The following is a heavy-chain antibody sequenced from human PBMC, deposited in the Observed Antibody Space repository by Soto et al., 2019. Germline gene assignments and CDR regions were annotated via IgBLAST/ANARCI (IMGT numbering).Heavy chain of an antibody. CDR3: ARGGDYLPDYYYMDV. CDR2: IGTAGDT. J-gene: IGHJ6*03. Sequence: GGSLRLSCAASGFTFSSYDMHWVRQATGKGLEWVSAIGTAGDTYYPGSVKGRFTISRENAKNSLYLQMNSLRAGDTAVYYCARGGDYLPDYYYMDVWGKGTTVTVSS. D-gene: IGHD4-17*01. V-gene: IGHV3-13*01. CDR1: GFTFSSYD.